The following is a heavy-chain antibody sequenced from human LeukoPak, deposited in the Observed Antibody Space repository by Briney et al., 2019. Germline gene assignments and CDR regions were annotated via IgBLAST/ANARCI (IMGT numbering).Heavy chain of an antibody. Sequence: SETLSLTCTISGGSTSSYYWSWIRQAPGKGLEWIGYIYYSGDTNYNPSLKSRVTVSVDTSKNQFSLKLTSVTAADTAVYYCVRGPYGSGISNWFDPWGQGTQVIVSS. V-gene: IGHV4-59*01. CDR1: GGSTSSYY. J-gene: IGHJ5*02. CDR2: IYYSGDT. CDR3: VRGPYGSGISNWFDP. D-gene: IGHD3-10*01.